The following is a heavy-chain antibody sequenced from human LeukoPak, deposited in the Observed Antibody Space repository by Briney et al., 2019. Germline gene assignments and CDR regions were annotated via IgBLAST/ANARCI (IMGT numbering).Heavy chain of an antibody. J-gene: IGHJ3*02. D-gene: IGHD2/OR15-2a*01. CDR1: GFTFSDYY. V-gene: IGHV3-11*06. CDR2: ISSSSSYT. Sequence: KSGGSLRLSCTASGFTFSDYYMSCIRQAPGKGLEWVSYISSSSSYTKYADSVKGRFTISRDNARNSLYLQMNSLRAEDTAVYYCLPLLSRPYVEDGFDIWGQGTMVTVSS. CDR3: LPLLSRPYVEDGFDI.